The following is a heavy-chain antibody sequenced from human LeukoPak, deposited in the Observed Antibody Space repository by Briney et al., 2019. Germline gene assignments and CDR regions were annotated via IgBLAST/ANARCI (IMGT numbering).Heavy chain of an antibody. D-gene: IGHD1-1*01. CDR1: GFIFSPYW. J-gene: IGHJ4*02. Sequence: QPGGSLRLSCVASGFIFSPYWMHWVRHAPGKGLVWVSRIDSDGSTTDYADSVEGRFTISRDNAKNTLFLQMNSLRADDTALYYCARDPSSWNGYFDYWGQGSLVTVSS. V-gene: IGHV3-74*01. CDR2: IDSDGSTT. CDR3: ARDPSSWNGYFDY.